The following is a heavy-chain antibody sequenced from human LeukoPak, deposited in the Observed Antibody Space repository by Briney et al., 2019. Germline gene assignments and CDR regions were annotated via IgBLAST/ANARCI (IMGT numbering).Heavy chain of an antibody. J-gene: IGHJ3*02. Sequence: PSETLSLTCAVYGGSFSGYYWSWIRQPPGKGLEWIGEINHSASTNYNPSLKSRVTISVDTSKNQFSLKLSSVTAADTAVYYCARGSPIQLWADAFDIWGQGTMVTVSS. V-gene: IGHV4-34*01. CDR3: ARGSPIQLWADAFDI. CDR1: GGSFSGYY. CDR2: INHSAST. D-gene: IGHD5-18*01.